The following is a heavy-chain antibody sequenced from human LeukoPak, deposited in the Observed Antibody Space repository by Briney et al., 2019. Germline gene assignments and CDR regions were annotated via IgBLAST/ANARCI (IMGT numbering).Heavy chain of an antibody. Sequence: SETLSLTCTVSGGCISSSSYYWGWIRQPPGKGLEWIGSIYYSGSTYYNPSLKSRVTISVDTSKNQFSLKLSSVTAADTAVYYCARLVPWSGYAFDIWGQGTMVTVSS. CDR1: GGCISSSSYY. CDR3: ARLVPWSGYAFDI. CDR2: IYYSGST. D-gene: IGHD3-3*01. V-gene: IGHV4-39*01. J-gene: IGHJ3*02.